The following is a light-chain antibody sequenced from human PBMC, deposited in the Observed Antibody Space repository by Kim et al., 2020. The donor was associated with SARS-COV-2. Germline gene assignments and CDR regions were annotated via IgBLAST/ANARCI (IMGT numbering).Light chain of an antibody. CDR1: NIGSKS. J-gene: IGLJ3*02. CDR2: YDS. Sequence: SYELTQPPSVSVAPGKTARITCGGNNIGSKSVHWYQQKPGQAPVLVIYYDSDRPSGIPERFSGSNSGNTATLTISRAEAGDEADYYCQVWDSSSEHWVCG. CDR3: QVWDSSSEHWV. V-gene: IGLV3-21*04.